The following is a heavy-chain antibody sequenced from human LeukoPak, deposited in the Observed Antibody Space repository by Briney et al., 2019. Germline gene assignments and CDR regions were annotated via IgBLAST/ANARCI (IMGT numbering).Heavy chain of an antibody. J-gene: IGHJ4*02. CDR1: GYTFTSYG. CDR2: ISAYNGNT. CDR3: AREFSGRYPPSYFDY. D-gene: IGHD1-26*01. V-gene: IGHV1-18*01. Sequence: GASVKVSCKASGYTFTSYGISWVRQAPGQGRGWRGWISAYNGNTNYAHKLQGRVTMTTDTSTSTAYMELRSLRPDDTDVYYCAREFSGRYPPSYFDYWGQGTLVTVSS.